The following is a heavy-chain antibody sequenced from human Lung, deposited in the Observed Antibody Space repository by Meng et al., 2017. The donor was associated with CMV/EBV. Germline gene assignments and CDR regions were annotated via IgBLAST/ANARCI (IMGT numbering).Heavy chain of an antibody. V-gene: IGHV3-30*14. J-gene: IGHJ5*02. CDR1: GFTFNSST. D-gene: IGHD3-3*01. CDR2: VSYDGSSE. CDR3: ARDSQPPVSNTFWIVNVFDP. Sequence: GGSLRLXCAASGFTFNSSTMHWVRQAPGEGLEWVAVVSYDGSSENYADSVRGRFTIYRDNSKNTLYLQINNLRLDDTAVYYCARDSQPPVSNTFWIVNVFDPWGQGTMVTVSS.